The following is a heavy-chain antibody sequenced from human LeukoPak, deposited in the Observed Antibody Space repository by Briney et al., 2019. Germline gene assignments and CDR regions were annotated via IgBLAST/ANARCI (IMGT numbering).Heavy chain of an antibody. CDR2: IIPIFGTA. D-gene: IGHD5-12*01. Sequence: SVKVSCKASGGTFSSYAISWLRQAPGQGLEWMGGIIPIFGTANYAQKFQGRVTITADKSTSTAYMELSSLRSEDTAVYYCARDRPLGGLYRGYDGCHGGRPRWPLNWSGPWAQGTLVRGSS. CDR1: GGTFSSYA. V-gene: IGHV1-69*06. J-gene: IGHJ5*02. CDR3: ARDRPLGGLYRGYDGCHGGRPRWPLNWSGP.